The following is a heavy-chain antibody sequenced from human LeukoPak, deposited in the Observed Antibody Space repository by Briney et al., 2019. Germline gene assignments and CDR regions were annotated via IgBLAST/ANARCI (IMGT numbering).Heavy chain of an antibody. Sequence: PSETLSLTCTVSGGSISSGDYYWSWLRQPPGKGLEWIGYIYYSGSTYYNPSLKSRVTISVDTSKNQFSLKLNSVTAADTAVYYCASDYGGNSGRVDYWGQGTLVTVSS. D-gene: IGHD4-23*01. CDR1: GGSISSGDYY. J-gene: IGHJ4*02. CDR3: ASDYGGNSGRVDY. V-gene: IGHV4-30-4*01. CDR2: IYYSGST.